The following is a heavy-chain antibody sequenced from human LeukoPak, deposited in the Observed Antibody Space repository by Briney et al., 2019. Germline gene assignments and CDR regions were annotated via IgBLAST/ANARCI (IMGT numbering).Heavy chain of an antibody. D-gene: IGHD6-13*01. CDR3: ARGHRSSGWYVPQFDY. CDR1: GGSFSGYY. Sequence: SETLSLTCAVYGGSFSGYYWSWIRQPPGKGLEWIGEINHSGSTNYNPSLESRVTISVDTSKNQFSLKLSSVTAADTAVYYCARGHRSSGWYVPQFDYWGQGTLVTVSS. CDR2: INHSGST. J-gene: IGHJ4*02. V-gene: IGHV4-34*01.